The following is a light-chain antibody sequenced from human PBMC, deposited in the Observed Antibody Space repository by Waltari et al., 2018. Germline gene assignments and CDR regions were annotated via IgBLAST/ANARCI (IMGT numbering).Light chain of an antibody. CDR2: SNN. CDR1: SSNIGTNP. J-gene: IGLJ1*01. CDR3: AAWDDTLNGYV. Sequence: QSVLTQPPSTSGTPGQRVTISCSGSSSNIGTNPANWYQHLPGTAPKLLIYSNNQRPSGVPGRFSGSKSGTSASLAISGLQSEDEADYYCAAWDDTLNGYVFGTGTKVTVL. V-gene: IGLV1-44*01.